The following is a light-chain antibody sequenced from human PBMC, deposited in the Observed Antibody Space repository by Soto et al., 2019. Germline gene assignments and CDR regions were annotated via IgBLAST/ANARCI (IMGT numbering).Light chain of an antibody. V-gene: IGKV1-5*01. CDR3: QQYNSYSSIT. CDR1: QSISSW. Sequence: DIQMTQSPSTLSASVGDRVTITCRASQSISSWLAWYQQKPGKAPKLLIYDASSLESGVPSRFSGSGSGTEFTLTISSLQPDDFATYYCQQYNSYSSITFGHGTRLEIK. J-gene: IGKJ5*01. CDR2: DAS.